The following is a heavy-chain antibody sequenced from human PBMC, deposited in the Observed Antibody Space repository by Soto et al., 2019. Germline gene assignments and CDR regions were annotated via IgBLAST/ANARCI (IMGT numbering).Heavy chain of an antibody. D-gene: IGHD6-6*01. CDR2: IIPIFGTA. Sequence: SVKVSCKASGSTFSSYAISWVRQAPGQGLEWMGGIIPIFGTANYAQKFQGRVTITADESTSTAYMEMSSLRSEDTAVYYCAREHPYSSSPRRVFDICGQVRMVTL. J-gene: IGHJ3*02. CDR1: GSTFSSYA. V-gene: IGHV1-69*01. CDR3: AREHPYSSSPRRVFDI.